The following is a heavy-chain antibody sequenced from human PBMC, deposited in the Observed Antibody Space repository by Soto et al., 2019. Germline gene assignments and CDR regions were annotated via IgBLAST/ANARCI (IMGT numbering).Heavy chain of an antibody. CDR3: ARDTTPSL. D-gene: IGHD1-1*01. CDR1: GASISSYY. CDR2: VYYSGST. J-gene: IGHJ4*02. V-gene: IGHV4-59*01. Sequence: QVQLQESGPGLVKPSETLSLTCTVSGASISSYYWRWIRQPPGKGLEWIGYVYYSGSTNYNPSLKSRVTISVDTSKNQFSLHLSSVTAADTALYSCARDTTPSLWGQGTLVTVSS.